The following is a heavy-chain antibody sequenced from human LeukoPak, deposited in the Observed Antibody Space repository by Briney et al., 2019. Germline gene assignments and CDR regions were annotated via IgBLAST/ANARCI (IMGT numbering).Heavy chain of an antibody. V-gene: IGHV3-30*04. Sequence: PGGSLRLSCAASGFTFSSYAMHWVRQAPGKGLEWVAVISYDGSNKYYADSVKGRVTISRDNSKNTLYLQMNSLRAEDTAVYYCAGELDIVVVPAAKPLYYYYGMDVWGQGTTVTVSS. CDR3: AGELDIVVVPAAKPLYYYYGMDV. CDR1: GFTFSSYA. CDR2: ISYDGSNK. D-gene: IGHD2-2*03. J-gene: IGHJ6*02.